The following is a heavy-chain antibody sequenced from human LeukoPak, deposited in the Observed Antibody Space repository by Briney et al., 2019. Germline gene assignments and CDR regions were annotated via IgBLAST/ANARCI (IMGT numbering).Heavy chain of an antibody. CDR2: IKQDGSEK. V-gene: IGHV3-7*01. CDR3: AREGGARGYSGYDFFDY. D-gene: IGHD5-12*01. Sequence: GGSLRLSCAASGFTFSSYWMSWVRQAPGKGLEWVANIKQDGSEKYYVDSVKGRFTISRDNAKNSLYLQMNRLRGEDTAVYYCAREGGARGYSGYDFFDYWGQGTLVTVSS. CDR1: GFTFSSYW. J-gene: IGHJ4*02.